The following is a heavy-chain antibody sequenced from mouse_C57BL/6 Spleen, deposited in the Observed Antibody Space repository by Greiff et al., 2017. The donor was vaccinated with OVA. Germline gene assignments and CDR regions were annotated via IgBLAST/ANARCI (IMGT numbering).Heavy chain of an antibody. CDR1: GYTFTEYT. CDR3: ARPSLLHHYFDY. J-gene: IGHJ2*01. V-gene: IGHV1-62-2*01. Sequence: VKLMESGAELVKPGASVKLSCKASGYTFTEYTIHWVKQRSGQGLEWIGWFYPGSGSIKYNEKFKDKATLTADKSSSTVYMELSRLTSEDSAVYFCARPSLLHHYFDYWGQGTTLTVSS. D-gene: IGHD1-2*01. CDR2: FYPGSGSI.